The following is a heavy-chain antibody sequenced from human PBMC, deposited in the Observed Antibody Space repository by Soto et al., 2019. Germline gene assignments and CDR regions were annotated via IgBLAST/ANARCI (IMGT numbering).Heavy chain of an antibody. CDR3: ARGWQLVESVYEGMGV. D-gene: IGHD6-6*01. CDR1: GFKFSSCA. Sequence: EAQLLGSGGGLEQPGGSLRVSCTASGFKFSSCAMTWVRLAPGLGLEWVSSISGSGDTAYYADSVKGRFIISRDNSKGSLSLPVTSLRVEVTGVYYCARGWQLVESVYEGMGVLGQGTTVTVSS. J-gene: IGHJ6*02. CDR2: ISGSGDTA. V-gene: IGHV3-23*01.